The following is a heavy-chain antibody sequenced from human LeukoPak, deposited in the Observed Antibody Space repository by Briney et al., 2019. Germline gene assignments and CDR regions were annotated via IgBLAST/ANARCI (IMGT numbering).Heavy chain of an antibody. V-gene: IGHV3-23*01. CDR1: GFTFSSYG. CDR3: AKGYDYVWGSYRSTYFDY. CDR2: ISGSGGST. D-gene: IGHD3-16*02. Sequence: GGSLRLSCAASGFTFSSYGMSWVRQAPGKGLEWVSAISGSGGSTYYADSVKGRFTISRDNSKNTLYLQMNSLRAEDTAVYYCAKGYDYVWGSYRSTYFDYWGQGTLVTVSS. J-gene: IGHJ4*02.